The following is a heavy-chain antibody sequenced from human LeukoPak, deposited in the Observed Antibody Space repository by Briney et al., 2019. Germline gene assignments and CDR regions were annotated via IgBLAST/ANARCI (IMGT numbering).Heavy chain of an antibody. CDR3: TTSYSGNSWYDWFGP. CDR1: GFTFSGSA. V-gene: IGHV3-73*01. Sequence: GGSLRLSCAASGFTFSGSAMHWVRQASGKGLEWVGLIRTKANSYATAYAASVTGRFTISRDDSKDTSYLQMNSPKTEDTALYFCTTSYSGNSWYDWFGPWGQGTLVTVSS. J-gene: IGHJ5*02. D-gene: IGHD6-13*01. CDR2: IRTKANSYAT.